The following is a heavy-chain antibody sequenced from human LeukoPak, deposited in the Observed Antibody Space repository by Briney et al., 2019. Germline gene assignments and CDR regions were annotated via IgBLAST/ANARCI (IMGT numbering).Heavy chain of an antibody. J-gene: IGHJ5*02. D-gene: IGHD6-19*01. CDR1: GGSFSGYY. Sequence: SETLSLTCAVYGGSFSGYYWSWIRQPPGKGLEWIGYIYYSGSTNYNPSLKSRVTISVDTSKNQFSLKLSSVTAADTAVYYCARDSRIAVAGTPYNWFDPWGQGTLVTVSS. CDR2: IYYSGST. V-gene: IGHV4-59*01. CDR3: ARDSRIAVAGTPYNWFDP.